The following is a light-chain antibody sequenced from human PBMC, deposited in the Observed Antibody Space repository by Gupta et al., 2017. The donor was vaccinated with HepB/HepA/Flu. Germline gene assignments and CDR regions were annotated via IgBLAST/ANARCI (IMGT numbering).Light chain of an antibody. V-gene: IGKV1-5*03. J-gene: IGKJ2*02. CDR2: KAS. Sequence: DIQLTQSPSALSASIGDRVTLTCRASQSILTYLAWYQLKPGQAPKLLIYKASNLQSGVPSRFSGSGSGTEFTLTINSLQPDDFATYYCQQFKTYPRIFGQGTKLEIK. CDR1: QSILTY. CDR3: QQFKTYPRI.